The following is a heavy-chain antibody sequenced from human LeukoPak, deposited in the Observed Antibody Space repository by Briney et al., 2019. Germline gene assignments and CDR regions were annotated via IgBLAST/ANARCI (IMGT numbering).Heavy chain of an antibody. CDR3: TRGVIAATGYYYYYYYMDV. V-gene: IGHV4-38-2*02. CDR2: IYHSGST. Sequence: SETLSLTCTVSGYSISSGYYWGWMRQTPGKGLEWIGSIYHSGSTYYNPSLKSRVTISVDTSKNQFSLHLNSVTPEDTAVYYCTRGVIAATGYYYYYYYMDVWGKGTTVTISS. D-gene: IGHD6-13*01. CDR1: GYSISSGYY. J-gene: IGHJ6*03.